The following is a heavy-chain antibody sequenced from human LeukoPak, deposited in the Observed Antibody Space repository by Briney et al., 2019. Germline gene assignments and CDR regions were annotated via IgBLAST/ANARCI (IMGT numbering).Heavy chain of an antibody. Sequence: GASVKVSCKVSGYTLTELSMHWVRQAPGKGLEWMGGFDPEDGETIYAQKFQGRVTMTEDTSTDTAYMELSSLRSEDTAVYYCARGLTRYYDFWSGLNWFDPWGQGTLVTVSS. D-gene: IGHD3-3*01. CDR3: ARGLTRYYDFWSGLNWFDP. V-gene: IGHV1-24*01. J-gene: IGHJ5*02. CDR2: FDPEDGET. CDR1: GYTLTELS.